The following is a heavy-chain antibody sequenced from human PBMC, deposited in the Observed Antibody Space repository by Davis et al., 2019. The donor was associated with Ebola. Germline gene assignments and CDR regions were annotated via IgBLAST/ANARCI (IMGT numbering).Heavy chain of an antibody. CDR1: GFTFSSYS. Sequence: PGGSLRLSCAASGFTFSSYSMNWVRQAPGKGLEWVSSISSSSSYIYYADSVKGRFTISRDNAKNSLYLQMNSLRAEDTAVYYCARDYKTGLFLPYFDYWGQGTLVTVSS. CDR2: ISSSSSYI. V-gene: IGHV3-21*01. D-gene: IGHD3-3*01. J-gene: IGHJ4*02. CDR3: ARDYKTGLFLPYFDY.